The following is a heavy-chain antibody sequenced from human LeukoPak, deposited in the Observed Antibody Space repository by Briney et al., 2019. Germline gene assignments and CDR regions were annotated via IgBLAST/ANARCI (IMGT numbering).Heavy chain of an antibody. CDR3: ARGVWSGYYTGRARPVLFDP. J-gene: IGHJ5*02. D-gene: IGHD3-3*01. V-gene: IGHV4-30-4*08. CDR1: GGSISSGDYY. Sequence: XLSLTCTVSGGSISSGDYYWSWIRQPPGKGLEWIGYIYYSGSTYYNPSLKSRVTISVDTSKNQFSLKLSSVTAADTAVYYCARGVWSGYYTGRARPVLFDPWGQGTLVTVSS. CDR2: IYYSGST.